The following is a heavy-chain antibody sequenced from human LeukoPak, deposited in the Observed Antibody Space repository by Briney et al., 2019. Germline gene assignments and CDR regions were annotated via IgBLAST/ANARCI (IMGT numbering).Heavy chain of an antibody. D-gene: IGHD6-25*01. CDR2: IYYSGNS. CDR3: ARGSDSLTAFDY. V-gene: IGHV4-30-4*08. J-gene: IGHJ4*02. Sequence: SETLSLTCTVSGGSISSGDYYWNWIRQSPGKGLEWIGYIYYSGNSYYNPSLKSRLNISVDTSKDQFSLKLNSVTVADTAMYYCARGSDSLTAFDYWSQGTLVTVSS. CDR1: GGSISSGDYY.